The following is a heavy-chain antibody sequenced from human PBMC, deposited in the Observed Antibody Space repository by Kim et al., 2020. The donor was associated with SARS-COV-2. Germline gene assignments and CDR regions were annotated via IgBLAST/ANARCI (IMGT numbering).Heavy chain of an antibody. V-gene: IGHV3-48*04. CDR3: ARGGRRTTVTNLDY. D-gene: IGHD4-17*01. J-gene: IGHJ4*02. CDR2: ISSSSSTI. Sequence: GGSLRLSCAASGFTFSSYSMNWVRQAPGKGLEWVSYISSSSSTIYYADSVKGRFTISRDNAKNSLYLQMNSLRAEDTAVYYCARGGRRTTVTNLDYWGQGTLVTVSS. CDR1: GFTFSSYS.